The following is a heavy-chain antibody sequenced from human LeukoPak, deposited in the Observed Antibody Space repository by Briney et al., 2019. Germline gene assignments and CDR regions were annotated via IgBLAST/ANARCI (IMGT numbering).Heavy chain of an antibody. J-gene: IGHJ4*02. V-gene: IGHV4-38-2*02. CDR3: ARARSLGSGHDY. Sequence: SETLSLTCTVSGYSISSGYYWGWIRQPPGKGLEWIGSIYHSGSTYYNPSLKSRVTISVDTSKNQFSLKLTSVTAADTALYYCARARSLGSGHDYWGQGTLVTVSS. CDR2: IYHSGST. D-gene: IGHD3-16*01. CDR1: GYSISSGYY.